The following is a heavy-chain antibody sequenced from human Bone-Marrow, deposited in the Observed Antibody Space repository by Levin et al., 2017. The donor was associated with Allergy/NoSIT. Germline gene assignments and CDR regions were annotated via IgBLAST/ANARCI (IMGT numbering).Heavy chain of an antibody. CDR2: ISSSSSYT. D-gene: IGHD6-19*01. V-gene: IGHV3-11*05. CDR3: ARGYSSGWTDLHY. J-gene: IGHJ4*02. Sequence: LSLPCAASGFTFSDYYMSWLRQAPGKGLEWVSYISSSSSYTNYADSVKGRFTISRDNAKNSLYLQMNSLRAEDTAVYYCARGYSSGWTDLHYWGQGTLVTVSS. CDR1: GFTFSDYY.